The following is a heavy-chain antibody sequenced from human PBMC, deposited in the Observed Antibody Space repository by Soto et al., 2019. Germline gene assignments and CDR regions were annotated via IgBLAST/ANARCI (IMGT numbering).Heavy chain of an antibody. D-gene: IGHD3-22*01. Sequence: QVQLVQSGAEVKKPGSSVKVSCKASGGTFSSYAISWVRQAPGQGLEWMGGIIPIFGTANYAQKFQGRVTITADESTSTAYMELSSLRSEDTDVYYCARDRLPQPYYYDSSGYASSYHFDYWGKGTLVTVSS. CDR3: ARDRLPQPYYYDSSGYASSYHFDY. CDR2: IIPIFGTA. V-gene: IGHV1-69*01. J-gene: IGHJ4*02. CDR1: GGTFSSYA.